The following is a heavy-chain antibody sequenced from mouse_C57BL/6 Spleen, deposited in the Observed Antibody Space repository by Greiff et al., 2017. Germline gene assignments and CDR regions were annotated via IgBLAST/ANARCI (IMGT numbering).Heavy chain of an antibody. CDR2: ISSGSSTI. J-gene: IGHJ4*01. CDR1: GFTLSDYG. Sequence: EVKGVESGGGLVKPGGSLKLSCAVSGFTLSDYGMHWVRQAPEKGLEWVAYISSGSSTIYYADTVKGRWNISRDNAKNTLFLQMTSLRSEDTAMYYCARPGSLYAMDYWGQGTSVTVSS. CDR3: ARPGSLYAMDY. V-gene: IGHV5-17*01.